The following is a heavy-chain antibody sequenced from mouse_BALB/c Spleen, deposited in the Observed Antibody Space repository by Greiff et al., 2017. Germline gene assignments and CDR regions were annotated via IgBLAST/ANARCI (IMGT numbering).Heavy chain of an antibody. CDR1: GFNIKDTY. CDR2: IDPANGNT. D-gene: IGHD2-2*01. Sequence: VQLKQSGAELVKPGASVKLSCTASGFNIKDTYMHWVKQRPEQGLEWIGRIDPANGNTKYDPKFQGKATITADTSSNTAYLQLSSLTSEDTAVYYCAREGYDDGAYAMDYWGQGTSVTVSS. V-gene: IGHV14-3*02. CDR3: AREGYDDGAYAMDY. J-gene: IGHJ4*01.